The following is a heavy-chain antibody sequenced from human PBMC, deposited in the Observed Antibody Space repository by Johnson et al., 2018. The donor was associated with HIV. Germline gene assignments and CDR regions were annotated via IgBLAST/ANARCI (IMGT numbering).Heavy chain of an antibody. CDR2: IGTAGDT. Sequence: VQLVESGGELVQPGGSLRLSCAASGFTFSSYAMHWVRQATGKGLEWVSAIGTAGDTSYPGSVKGRFTISRDNSKNTLYLQMNSLRAEDTAVYYCAKDKDAFDIWGQGTMVTVSS. CDR1: GFTFSSYA. J-gene: IGHJ3*02. V-gene: IGHV3-13*01. CDR3: AKDKDAFDI.